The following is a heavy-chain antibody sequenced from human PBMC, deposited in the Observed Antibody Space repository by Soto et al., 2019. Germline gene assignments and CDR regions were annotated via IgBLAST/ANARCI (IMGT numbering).Heavy chain of an antibody. CDR2: TYYRSKWIN. Sequence: PSQTLSLTCAISGDSVSTNSAGWHWIRQSPSRGLEWLGRTYYRSKWINDYAVSMKGRITINPDTSENQFSLQLNSVTPEDTAVYYCARGLSARFDSWGQGTLVTVSS. CDR3: ARGLSARFDS. CDR1: GDSVSTNSAG. V-gene: IGHV6-1*01. J-gene: IGHJ4*02. D-gene: IGHD3-3*01.